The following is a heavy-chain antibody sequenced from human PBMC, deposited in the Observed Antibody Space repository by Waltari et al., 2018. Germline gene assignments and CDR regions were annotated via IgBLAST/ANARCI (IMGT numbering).Heavy chain of an antibody. CDR2: INHSGST. D-gene: IGHD3-3*01. CDR1: GGSFSGYY. CDR3: ARGLRRVVFGY. Sequence: QVQLQQWGAGLLKPSETLSLPCAVYGGSFSGYYWSWIRQPPGKGLEWIGEINHSGSTNYNPSLKSRVTISVDTSKNQFSLKLSSVTAADTAVYYCARGLRRVVFGYWGQGTLVTVSS. V-gene: IGHV4-34*01. J-gene: IGHJ4*02.